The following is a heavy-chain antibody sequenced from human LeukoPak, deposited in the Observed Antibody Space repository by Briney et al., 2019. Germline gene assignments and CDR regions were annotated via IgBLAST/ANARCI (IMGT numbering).Heavy chain of an antibody. CDR1: GFTFSNYA. D-gene: IGHD3-22*01. V-gene: IGHV3-23*01. Sequence: GGSLRLSCAASGFTFSNYARTWVRQAPGKGLEGVQAFSGSGVSTHYADSVKGRFTISGDNSKNTLYLQMNSLRAEDTAVYYCAKKSYYDSSGYYNYWGQGTLVTVSS. J-gene: IGHJ4*02. CDR2: FSGSGVST. CDR3: AKKSYYDSSGYYNY.